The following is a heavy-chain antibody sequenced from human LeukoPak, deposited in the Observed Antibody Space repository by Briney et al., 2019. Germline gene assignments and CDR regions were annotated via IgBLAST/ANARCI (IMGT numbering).Heavy chain of an antibody. CDR2: ISGSGGST. V-gene: IGHV3-23*01. CDR3: AKDSNQYYDSSGHSDY. J-gene: IGHJ4*02. D-gene: IGHD3-22*01. Sequence: GGSLRLSCAASGFTFSSYAMSWVRQAPGKGLEWVSAISGSGGSTYYADSVKGRFTISRDNSKNTLYLQMNSLSAEDTAVYYCAKDSNQYYDSSGHSDYWGQGTLVTVSS. CDR1: GFTFSSYA.